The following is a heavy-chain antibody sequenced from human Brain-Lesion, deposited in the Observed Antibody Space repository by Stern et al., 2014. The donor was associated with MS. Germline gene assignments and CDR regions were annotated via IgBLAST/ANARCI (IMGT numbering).Heavy chain of an antibody. J-gene: IGHJ4*02. V-gene: IGHV1-24*01. Sequence: QVQLVQSGAEVKKPGASVKVSCKASGYTLTEFSMHWVRQAPRKGLEWMGGFASEDGETIYAQKFQGRVTMTEDTSKDTAYMELSSLRSEDTAVYYCATLSPGAGGNYYRHFDYWGQGTLVTVSS. CDR1: GYTLTEFS. CDR3: ATLSPGAGGNYYRHFDY. CDR2: FASEDGET. D-gene: IGHD1-26*01.